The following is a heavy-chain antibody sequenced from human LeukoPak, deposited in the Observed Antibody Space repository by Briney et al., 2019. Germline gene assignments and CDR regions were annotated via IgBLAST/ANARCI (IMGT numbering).Heavy chain of an antibody. CDR2: INPNSGGT. V-gene: IGHV1-2*04. D-gene: IGHD5-12*01. J-gene: IGHJ4*02. CDR3: ARDGQWLRLAYYFDY. Sequence: ASVKVSCKASGYTFTGYYMHWVRQAPGQGLEWMGWINPNSGGTNYAQKFQGWVTMTRDTSISTAYMEPSRLRSDDTAVYYCARDGQWLRLAYYFDYWGQGTLVTVSS. CDR1: GYTFTGYY.